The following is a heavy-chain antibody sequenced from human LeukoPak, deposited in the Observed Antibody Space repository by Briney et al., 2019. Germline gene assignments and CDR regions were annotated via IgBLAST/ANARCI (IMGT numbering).Heavy chain of an antibody. CDR3: ARENSSSSRAFDY. Sequence: SETLSLTCAVYGGSFSGYYWSWIRQPPGRGLEWIGEINHSGSTNYNPSLKSRVTMSVDTSKNQFSLKLSSVTAADTAVYYCARENSSSSRAFDYWGQGTLVTVSS. J-gene: IGHJ4*02. D-gene: IGHD6-6*01. CDR2: INHSGST. V-gene: IGHV4-34*01. CDR1: GGSFSGYY.